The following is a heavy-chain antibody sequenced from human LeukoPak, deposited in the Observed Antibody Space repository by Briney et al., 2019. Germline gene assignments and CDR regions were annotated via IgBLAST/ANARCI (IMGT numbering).Heavy chain of an antibody. CDR2: MNPNSGNT. V-gene: IGHV1-8*01. J-gene: IGHJ4*02. D-gene: IGHD6-19*01. Sequence: ASVKVSCKASGYTFTSYDINWVRQATGQGLEWMGWMNPNSGNTGYAQKFQGRVTMTRNTSISTAYMEPSSLRSEDTAVYYCARDLAVAGTPLDYWGQGTLVTVSS. CDR1: GYTFTSYD. CDR3: ARDLAVAGTPLDY.